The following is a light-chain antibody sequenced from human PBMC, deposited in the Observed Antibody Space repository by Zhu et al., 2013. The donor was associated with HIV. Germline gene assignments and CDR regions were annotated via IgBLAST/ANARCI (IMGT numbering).Light chain of an antibody. CDR2: KAS. J-gene: IGKJ1*01. CDR3: QQYNSYLWT. Sequence: IQLTQSPSSLSASVGDRVTITCRASQTINGGLAWYQQKPGKAPKLLIYKASSLESGVPSRFSGSGSGTEFTLTISSLQADDLGTYYCQQYNSYLWTFGQGTKVE. V-gene: IGKV1-5*03. CDR1: QTINGG.